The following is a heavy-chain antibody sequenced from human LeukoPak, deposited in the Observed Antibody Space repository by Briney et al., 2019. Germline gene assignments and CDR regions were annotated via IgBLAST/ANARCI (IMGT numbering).Heavy chain of an antibody. Sequence: PSETLSLTCPVSGGSISSYYWSWIRQPPGKGLEWIGYIYYSGSTNYNPSLKSRVTISVDTSKNQFSLKLSSVTAADTAVYYRARHGSPIWYSSGWLNENWFDPWGQGTLVTVSS. V-gene: IGHV4-59*08. J-gene: IGHJ5*02. D-gene: IGHD6-19*01. CDR3: ARHGSPIWYSSGWLNENWFDP. CDR2: IYYSGST. CDR1: GGSISSYY.